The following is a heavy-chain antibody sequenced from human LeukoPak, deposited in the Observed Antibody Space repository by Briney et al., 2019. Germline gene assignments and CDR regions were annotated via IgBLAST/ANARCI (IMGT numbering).Heavy chain of an antibody. CDR2: ISSSSSYI. D-gene: IGHD3-22*01. V-gene: IGHV3-21*01. CDR1: GFTFSSYS. J-gene: IGHJ4*02. Sequence: GGSLRLSCAASGFTFSSYSMNWARQAPGKGLEWVSSISSSSSYIYYADSVKGRFTISRDNAKNSLYLQMNSLRAEDTAVYYCARGTHYYDSSGYSRPGYWGQGTLVTVSS. CDR3: ARGTHYYDSSGYSRPGY.